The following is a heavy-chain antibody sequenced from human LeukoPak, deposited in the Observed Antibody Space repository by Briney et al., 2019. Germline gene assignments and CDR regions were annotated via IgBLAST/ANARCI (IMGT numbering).Heavy chain of an antibody. CDR3: AGRGYDSSGYYLPDY. CDR1: GFPFSGYA. D-gene: IGHD3-22*01. CDR2: ISYDGSIE. Sequence: PGGSLRLSCAASGFPFSGYAMHWVRQAPGKGLEWVAIISYDGSIEHYADSVKGRFTISRDDSKNTLYLQMNSLRAEDTAVYYCAGRGYDSSGYYLPDYWGQGTLVTVSS. J-gene: IGHJ4*02. V-gene: IGHV3-30*03.